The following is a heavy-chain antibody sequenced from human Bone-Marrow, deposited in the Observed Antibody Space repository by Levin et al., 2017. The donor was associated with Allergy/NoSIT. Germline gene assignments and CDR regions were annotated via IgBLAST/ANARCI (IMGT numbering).Heavy chain of an antibody. CDR2: ISYDGSNK. J-gene: IGHJ4*02. CDR3: AKDSGDSSSWHFDY. CDR1: GFTFSSYG. D-gene: IGHD6-13*01. Sequence: PGESLKISCAASGFTFSSYGMHWVRQAPGKGLEWVAVISYDGSNKYYADSVKGRFTISRDNSKNTLYLQMNSLRAEDTAVYYCAKDSGDSSSWHFDYWGQGTLVTVSS. V-gene: IGHV3-30*18.